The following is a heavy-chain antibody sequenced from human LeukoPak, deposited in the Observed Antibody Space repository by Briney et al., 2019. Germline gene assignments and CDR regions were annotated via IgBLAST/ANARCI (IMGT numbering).Heavy chain of an antibody. V-gene: IGHV3-53*01. CDR2: IYSGGST. CDR1: GVTVSSNY. Sequence: GGSLRLSCAASGVTVSSNYMSWVRQAPGKGLEWVSVIYSGGSTYYADSVKGRFTISRDNSKNTLYLQMNSLRAEDTAVYYCALRYCSGGSCLLDAFDIWGQGTMVTVSS. D-gene: IGHD2-15*01. J-gene: IGHJ3*02. CDR3: ALRYCSGGSCLLDAFDI.